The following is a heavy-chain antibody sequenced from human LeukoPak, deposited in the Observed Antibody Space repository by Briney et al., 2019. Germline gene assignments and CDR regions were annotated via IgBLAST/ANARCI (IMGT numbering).Heavy chain of an antibody. Sequence: PSETLSFTCTVSGGSISSDDYYWSWIRQPPGKGLEWIGYIYYSGSTYYNPSLKGRVTISVDTSKNQFSLKLSSVTAADTAVYYCARVIDYGGNPGIDYWGQGTLVTVSS. D-gene: IGHD4-23*01. CDR2: IYYSGST. V-gene: IGHV4-30-4*02. CDR3: ARVIDYGGNPGIDY. J-gene: IGHJ4*02. CDR1: GGSISSDDYY.